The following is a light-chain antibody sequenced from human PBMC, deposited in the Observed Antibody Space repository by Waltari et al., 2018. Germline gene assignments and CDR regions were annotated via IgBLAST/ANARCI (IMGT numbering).Light chain of an antibody. V-gene: IGKV1-33*01. Sequence: DIQMTQSPSSLSVSVGDRVTITCQASQDISNYLNWYQQKPGKAPKLLIYDASNLQTGVPSRCSGSGSGTDFTFTISSLQPEDIATYYCQQYDNLSYTFGQGTKLQIK. CDR1: QDISNY. CDR2: DAS. CDR3: QQYDNLSYT. J-gene: IGKJ2*01.